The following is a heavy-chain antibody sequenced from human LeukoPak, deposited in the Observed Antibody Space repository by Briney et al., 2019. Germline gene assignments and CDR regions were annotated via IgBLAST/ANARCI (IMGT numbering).Heavy chain of an antibody. Sequence: MPSETLSLTCTVSGGSISSYYWSWIRQPPGKGLEWIGYIYYSGSTNYNPSLKSRVTISVDTSKNQFSLKLSSVTAADTAVYYCARGSSSDWFDPWGQGTLVTVSS. CDR1: GGSISSYY. CDR3: ARGSSSDWFDP. V-gene: IGHV4-59*01. J-gene: IGHJ5*02. CDR2: IYYSGST. D-gene: IGHD6-6*01.